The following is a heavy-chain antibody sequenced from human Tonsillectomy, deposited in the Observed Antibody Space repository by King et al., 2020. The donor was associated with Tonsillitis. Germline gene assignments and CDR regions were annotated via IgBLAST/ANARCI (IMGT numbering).Heavy chain of an antibody. Sequence: VQLVESGGGVVQPGRSLRLSCAASGFTFSSYAMHWVRQAPGKGLEWVAVISYDGSNKYYADSVKGRFTISRDNSQNTLYLQMNSLRAEDTAVYNCAREGSSSPPKYFHHWGQGTLVTVSS. J-gene: IGHJ1*01. CDR3: AREGSSSPPKYFHH. CDR1: GFTFSSYA. D-gene: IGHD6-6*01. CDR2: ISYDGSNK. V-gene: IGHV3-30-3*01.